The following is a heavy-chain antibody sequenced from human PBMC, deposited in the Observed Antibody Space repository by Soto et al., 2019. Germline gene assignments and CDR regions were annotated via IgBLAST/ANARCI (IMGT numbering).Heavy chain of an antibody. CDR3: ANYRRDGEYNSVYDF. CDR2: MSFDGTYK. D-gene: IGHD4-17*01. Sequence: QVQLAESGGGVVQPGRSLRLSCIGSGLRFSDYGMHWVRQAPGKGLEWVAMMSFDGTYKDSADSVKGRFIISRDNSKNVLFLQMNSLRAEDTAVYSCANYRRDGEYNSVYDFWGQGTLVTVSS. J-gene: IGHJ1*01. V-gene: IGHV3-30*18. CDR1: GLRFSDYG.